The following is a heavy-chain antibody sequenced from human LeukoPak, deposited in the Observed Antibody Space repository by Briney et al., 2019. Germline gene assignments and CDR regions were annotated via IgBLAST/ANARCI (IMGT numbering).Heavy chain of an antibody. CDR2: ISYEESNK. Sequence: GGSLRLSCTASGFTFSSYAIHWVRQAPGKGREWVTLISYEESNKYYADSVRGRFIISRDNSKNTLFLQMNSLITEDTAVYYCAREISTSSSWYGDDAFDIWGQGTMVTVSS. V-gene: IGHV3-30-3*01. CDR1: GFTFSSYA. J-gene: IGHJ3*02. D-gene: IGHD6-13*01. CDR3: AREISTSSSWYGDDAFDI.